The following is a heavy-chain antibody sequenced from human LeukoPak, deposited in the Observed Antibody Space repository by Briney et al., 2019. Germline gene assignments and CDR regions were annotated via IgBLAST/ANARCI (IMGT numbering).Heavy chain of an antibody. CDR1: GFNFSRYT. Sequence: GGSLRLSCAASGFNFSRYTMNWVRQAPGKGLEWVSAISSSGSSTYYADSVKGRFTISRDNSKNMLYLQMNSLRAEDTAVYYCAKDRGQLVPKYNWFDPWGQGTLVTVSS. CDR2: ISSSGSST. V-gene: IGHV3-23*01. D-gene: IGHD6-6*01. CDR3: AKDRGQLVPKYNWFDP. J-gene: IGHJ5*02.